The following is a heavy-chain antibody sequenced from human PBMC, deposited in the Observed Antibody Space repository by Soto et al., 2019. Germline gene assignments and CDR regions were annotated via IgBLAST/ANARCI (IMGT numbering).Heavy chain of an antibody. D-gene: IGHD3-16*01. J-gene: IGHJ4*02. CDR3: AAARKQLYLPVDY. CDR1: GYTLSGLS. V-gene: IGHV1-24*01. CDR2: FDPEDGEI. Sequence: GASVKVSFKVSGYTLSGLSMHWLRQAPGKGLEWMGGFDPEDGEIIYAQKFQGRVTMTEDTSTDTAYVELSSLRSEDTAMYYCAAARKQLYLPVDYWGQGTLVTVSS.